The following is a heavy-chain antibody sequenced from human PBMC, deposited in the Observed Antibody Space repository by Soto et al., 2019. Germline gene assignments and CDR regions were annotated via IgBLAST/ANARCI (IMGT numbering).Heavy chain of an antibody. V-gene: IGHV4-34*10. Sequence: PSETLSLTCAVYGGSLSGYYWTWIRQPPGKGLEWIGYIYNGGSTYYRPSLESRMHMSLDATRNHYSLRLTSVTAADTAVYFCARAPVGLDTISYFDYWGQGKLVTVSS. CDR3: ARAPVGLDTISYFDY. CDR2: IYNGGST. D-gene: IGHD3-3*01. CDR1: GGSLSGYY. J-gene: IGHJ4*02.